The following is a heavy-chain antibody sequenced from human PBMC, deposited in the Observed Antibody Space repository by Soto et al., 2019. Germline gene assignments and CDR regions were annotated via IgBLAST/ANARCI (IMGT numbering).Heavy chain of an antibody. V-gene: IGHV1-18*01. CDR2: ISAYNGNT. D-gene: IGHD6-6*01. J-gene: IGHJ6*02. Sequence: QVRLVQSGAEVKKPGASVKVSCKASGYTFTSYGISWVRQAPGQGLEWMGWISAYNGNTNYAQKLQGRVTMTTDTSTSTAYMELRSLRSDDTAVYYCARDILQLGPNYYYCGMDVWGQGTTVTVSS. CDR3: ARDILQLGPNYYYCGMDV. CDR1: GYTFTSYG.